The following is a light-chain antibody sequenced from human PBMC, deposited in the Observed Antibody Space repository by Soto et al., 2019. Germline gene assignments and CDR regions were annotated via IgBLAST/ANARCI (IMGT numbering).Light chain of an antibody. J-gene: IGKJ4*01. CDR3: QQRSNWLT. Sequence: EIVLTQSPATLSLSPRERATLSCRASQSVSSYLAWYQQKPGQAPRLLIYDASNRATGIPARFSGSGSGTDFTLPSSSLEPEDFAVYYCQQRSNWLTFGGGTKVEIK. CDR2: DAS. V-gene: IGKV3-11*01. CDR1: QSVSSY.